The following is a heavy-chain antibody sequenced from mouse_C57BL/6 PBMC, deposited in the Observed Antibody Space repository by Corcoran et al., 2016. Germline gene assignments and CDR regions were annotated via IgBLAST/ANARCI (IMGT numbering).Heavy chain of an antibody. CDR2: INTYSGVP. CDR1: GYTFTTYG. CDR3: ARGEITTVVAYYFDY. D-gene: IGHD1-1*01. V-gene: IGHV9-3*01. J-gene: IGHJ2*01. Sequence: QIQLVQSGPELKKPGETVKISCKASGYTFTTYGMSWVKQAPGKGLKWMGWINTYSGVPTYADDFKGRFAFSLETSASTAYLQINNLKNEDTATYFCARGEITTVVAYYFDYWGQGTTLTVSS.